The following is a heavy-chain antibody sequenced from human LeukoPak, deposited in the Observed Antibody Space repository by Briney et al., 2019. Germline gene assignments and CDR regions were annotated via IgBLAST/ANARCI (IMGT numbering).Heavy chain of an antibody. J-gene: IGHJ4*02. CDR2: IYYSGST. Sequence: SETLSLTCTVSGGSISSGGYYWSWIRQHPGKGLEWIGYIYYSGSTYYNPSLKSRVTISVDTSKNQFSLKLSSVTAADTAVYYCARVVPALLYYFDYWGQGTLVTVSS. V-gene: IGHV4-31*03. CDR1: GGSISSGGYY. D-gene: IGHD2-2*01. CDR3: ARVVPALLYYFDY.